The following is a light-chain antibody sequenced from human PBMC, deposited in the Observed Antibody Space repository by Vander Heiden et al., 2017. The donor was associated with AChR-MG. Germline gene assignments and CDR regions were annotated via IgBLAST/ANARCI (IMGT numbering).Light chain of an antibody. Sequence: DIQLPPSPSSLSASVGDSVTITCRASQSISTYLNWYHQKPGTAPKLLIYDASSLHSGVPSRFSGSGSGTDFTLTISRLQPEDFATYYCQHSYSPRTFGQGTKVEIK. CDR1: QSISTY. V-gene: IGKV1-39*01. CDR2: DAS. J-gene: IGKJ1*01. CDR3: QHSYSPRT.